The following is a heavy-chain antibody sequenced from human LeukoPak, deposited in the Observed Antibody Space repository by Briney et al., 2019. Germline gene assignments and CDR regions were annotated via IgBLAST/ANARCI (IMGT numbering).Heavy chain of an antibody. D-gene: IGHD2-21*02. J-gene: IGHJ3*02. Sequence: PGGSLRLSCAASGFTFSSYGMHWVRQAPGKGLEWVAVISYDGGNKYYADSVKGRFTISRDNSKNTLYLQMNSLRAEDTAVYYCAKDPHTAYCGGDCPDDAFDIWGQGTMVTVPS. V-gene: IGHV3-30*18. CDR2: ISYDGGNK. CDR3: AKDPHTAYCGGDCPDDAFDI. CDR1: GFTFSSYG.